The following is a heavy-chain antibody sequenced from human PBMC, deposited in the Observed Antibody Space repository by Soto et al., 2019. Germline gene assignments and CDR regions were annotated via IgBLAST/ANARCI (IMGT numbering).Heavy chain of an antibody. CDR1: GGSFSGYY. CDR3: AIAAADFDY. Sequence: PSETLSLTCAVYGGSFSGYYWTWIRQPPGTGLEWIGEINHSGSTNYNPSLKSRVTISVDTSKNQFSLKLTSVTAADTAVYYCAIAAADFDYWGQGTLVTFSS. J-gene: IGHJ4*02. D-gene: IGHD6-13*01. CDR2: INHSGST. V-gene: IGHV4-34*01.